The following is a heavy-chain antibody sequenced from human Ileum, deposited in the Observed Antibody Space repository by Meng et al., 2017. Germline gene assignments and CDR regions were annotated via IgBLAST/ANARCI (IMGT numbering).Heavy chain of an antibody. Sequence: QVQLVQSGPDVKRPGASVKVSCKASGATFTSFVIHWLRQAPGQRLEWMGWIHAGNGNRKYSQKFQGRVTFTTDTSATTAYLDLSSLRSEDTAVYYCARDPSGGKFHYFDSWGQGTLVTVSS. J-gene: IGHJ4*02. CDR3: ARDPSGGKFHYFDS. CDR2: IHAGNGNR. V-gene: IGHV1-3*01. CDR1: GATFTSFV. D-gene: IGHD2-15*01.